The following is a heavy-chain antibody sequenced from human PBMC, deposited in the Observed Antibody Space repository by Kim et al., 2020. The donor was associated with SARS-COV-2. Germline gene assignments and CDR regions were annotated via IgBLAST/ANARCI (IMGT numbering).Heavy chain of an antibody. CDR2: INPNSGGT. V-gene: IGHV1-2*02. Sequence: ASVKVSCKASGYTFTGYYMHWVRQAPGQGLEWMGWINPNSGGTNYAQKFQGRVTMTRDTSISTAYMELSRLRSDDTAVYYCARGDQGYDFWSGSWVFRDGHWFDPWGQGTLVTVSS. CDR3: ARGDQGYDFWSGSWVFRDGHWFDP. J-gene: IGHJ5*02. D-gene: IGHD3-3*01. CDR1: GYTFTGYY.